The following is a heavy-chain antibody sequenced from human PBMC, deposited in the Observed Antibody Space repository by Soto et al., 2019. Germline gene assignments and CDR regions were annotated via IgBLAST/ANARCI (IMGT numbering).Heavy chain of an antibody. J-gene: IGHJ4*02. D-gene: IGHD6-19*01. CDR1: GVSFRGYY. V-gene: IGHV4-34*01. CDR2: INHSGTT. Sequence: QVQLQQWGAGQLKPSETLSLTCAVYGVSFRGYYWAWIRQSPGKGLEWIGDINHSGTTHYNPSLKSRVTISVDTSKNQFSLRLTSVTAADTATYFCAIRGGWSPPSEDWGQGTLVTVSS. CDR3: AIRGGWSPPSED.